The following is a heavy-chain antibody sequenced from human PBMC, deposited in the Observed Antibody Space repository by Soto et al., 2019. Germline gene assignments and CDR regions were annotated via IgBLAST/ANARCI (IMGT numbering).Heavy chain of an antibody. CDR1: GYIFTSYD. J-gene: IGHJ6*03. Sequence: QVQLVQSGAEVKKPGASVKVSCKASGYIFTSYDINWVRQATGQGLEWVGWMNPKSGNTGYAQKFEGRVTMTRNTSISTAYMEQSSLRSEDTAVYYCARAPEYSSIWDFYYYYMDVWGNGTTVAVS. CDR2: MNPKSGNT. CDR3: ARAPEYSSIWDFYYYYMDV. D-gene: IGHD6-13*01. V-gene: IGHV1-8*01.